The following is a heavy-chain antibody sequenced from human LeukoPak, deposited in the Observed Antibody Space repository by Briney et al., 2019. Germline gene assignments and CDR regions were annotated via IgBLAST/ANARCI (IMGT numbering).Heavy chain of an antibody. V-gene: IGHV3-49*03. Sequence: GGSLRLSCTGSGFTFGDYAMNWFRQAPGKGLEWVGFIRSKAYGGTTEYAASVKGRFTISRDDSKSIAYLQMNSLKTEDTAVYYCTRYYDFWSGRRYGMDVWGQGTTVTVSS. J-gene: IGHJ6*02. CDR2: IRSKAYGGTT. CDR1: GFTFGDYA. CDR3: TRYYDFWSGRRYGMDV. D-gene: IGHD3-3*01.